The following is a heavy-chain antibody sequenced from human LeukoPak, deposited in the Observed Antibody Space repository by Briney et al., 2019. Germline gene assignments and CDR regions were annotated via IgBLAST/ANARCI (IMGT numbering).Heavy chain of an antibody. Sequence: GGSLRLSCAASGFTFSSYGMHWVRQAPGKGLEWVAVISYDGSNKYYADSVKGRFTISRDNSKNTLYLQTNSLRAEDTAVYYCARDRPHQWLVLTDAFDIWGQGTMVTVSS. D-gene: IGHD6-19*01. CDR3: ARDRPHQWLVLTDAFDI. J-gene: IGHJ3*02. CDR2: ISYDGSNK. CDR1: GFTFSSYG. V-gene: IGHV3-30*03.